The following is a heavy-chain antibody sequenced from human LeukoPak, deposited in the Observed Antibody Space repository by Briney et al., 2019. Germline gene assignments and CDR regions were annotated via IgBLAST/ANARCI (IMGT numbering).Heavy chain of an antibody. CDR1: GFAFTTYS. CDR3: ARDLEGYQFDY. J-gene: IGHJ4*02. Sequence: GGSLRLSCAASGFAFTTYSMNWVRQAPGKGLEWVSSISSSSSYIYYADSVKGRFTISRDNAKNSLYLQMNSLRAEDTAVYYCARDLEGYQFDYWGQGTLVTVSS. D-gene: IGHD2-2*01. V-gene: IGHV3-21*01. CDR2: ISSSSSYI.